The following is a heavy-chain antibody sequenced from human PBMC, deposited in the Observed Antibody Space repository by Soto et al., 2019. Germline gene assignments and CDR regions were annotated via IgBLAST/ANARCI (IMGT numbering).Heavy chain of an antibody. Sequence: GGSLRLSCAASGFTFDDYAMHWVRQAPGKGLEWVSGISWNSGSIGYADSVKGRFTISRDNAKNSLYLQMNSLRAEDTALYYCAKDTSDGGGGAPDAFDIWGQGTMVTVSS. CDR2: ISWNSGSI. D-gene: IGHD3-16*01. CDR3: AKDTSDGGGGAPDAFDI. CDR1: GFTFDDYA. J-gene: IGHJ3*02. V-gene: IGHV3-9*01.